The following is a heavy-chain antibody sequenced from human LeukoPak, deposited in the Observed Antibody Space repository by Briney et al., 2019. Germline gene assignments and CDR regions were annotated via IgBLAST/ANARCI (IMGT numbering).Heavy chain of an antibody. CDR1: GFSFSNYE. J-gene: IGHJ6*02. V-gene: IGHV3-48*03. CDR3: ARGGGQFRVYAMDV. Sequence: PGGSLRLSCAASGFSFSNYEMNWVRLAPGKALEWISYIRSSGTTMYYADSVKGRFTVSRDNAKSSLYLQMNSLRAEDTAVYYCARGGGQFRVYAMDVWGQGTTVTVS. CDR2: IRSSGTTM. D-gene: IGHD2-15*01.